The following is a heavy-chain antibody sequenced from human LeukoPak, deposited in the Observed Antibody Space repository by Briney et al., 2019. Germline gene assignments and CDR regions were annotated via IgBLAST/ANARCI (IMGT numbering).Heavy chain of an antibody. CDR3: ARATPIAAARWDAFDI. Sequence: GGSLRLSCAASGFTVSSNYMSWVRQAPGKGLEWVSVIYSGGSTYYADSVKGRFTISRDNSKNTLYLQMNSLRAEDTAVYYCARATPIAAARWDAFDIWGQGTMVTVSS. J-gene: IGHJ3*02. CDR2: IYSGGST. D-gene: IGHD6-13*01. CDR1: GFTVSSNY. V-gene: IGHV3-66*01.